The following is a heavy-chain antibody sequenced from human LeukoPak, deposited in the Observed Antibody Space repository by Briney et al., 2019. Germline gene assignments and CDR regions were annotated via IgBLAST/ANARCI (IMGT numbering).Heavy chain of an antibody. CDR3: AIGGPEDYDFWSGYFDY. CDR2: ISWNSGSI. J-gene: IGHJ4*02. D-gene: IGHD3-3*01. V-gene: IGHV3-9*01. CDR1: GFTFDDYA. Sequence: PGGSLRLSCAASGFTFDDYAMHWVRQAPGKGLEWVSGISWNSGSIGYADSVKGRFTISRDNAKNSLYLQMNSLRAEDTALYYCAIGGPEDYDFWSGYFDYWGQGTLVTVSS.